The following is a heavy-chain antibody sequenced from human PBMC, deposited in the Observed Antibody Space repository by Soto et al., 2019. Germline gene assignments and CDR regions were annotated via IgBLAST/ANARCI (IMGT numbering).Heavy chain of an antibody. CDR2: IIAIFGTA. Sequence: SVKVSCKASGGTFSSYAMSWVRQAPGQGLEWMGGIIAIFGTASYAQKFQGRVTITADECTSTAYMELSSLRSEDTAVYSCASALSSGQWLVPFDIWGQGTMVTVSS. V-gene: IGHV1-69*13. D-gene: IGHD6-19*01. J-gene: IGHJ3*02. CDR3: ASALSSGQWLVPFDI. CDR1: GGTFSSYA.